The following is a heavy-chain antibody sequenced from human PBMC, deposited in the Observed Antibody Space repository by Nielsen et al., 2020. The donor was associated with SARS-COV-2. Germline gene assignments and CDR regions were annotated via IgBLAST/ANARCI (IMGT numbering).Heavy chain of an antibody. J-gene: IGHJ6*03. V-gene: IGHV4-34*09. CDR3: ARVGRGYDILTGYQDYYYYYMDV. D-gene: IGHD3-9*01. CDR2: INHSGST. Sequence: WIRQPPGKGLEWIGEINHSGSTYYNPSLKSRVTISVDTSKNQFSLKLSSVTAADTAVYYCARVGRGYDILTGYQDYYYYYMDVWGKGTTVTVSS.